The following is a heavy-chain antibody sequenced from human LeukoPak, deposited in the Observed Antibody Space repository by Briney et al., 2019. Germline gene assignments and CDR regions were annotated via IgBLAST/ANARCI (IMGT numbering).Heavy chain of an antibody. CDR1: GYTFTNYW. CDR3: ARDIVGATTETFDY. D-gene: IGHD1-26*01. CDR2: INPSGGNT. J-gene: IGHJ4*02. Sequence: ASVKVSCKASGYTFTNYWVHWVRQAPGQGLEWMGVINPSGGNTNYAQKFQGRVTLTRDTSARTVYMELSSLRSEDTAFYYCARDIVGATTETFDYWGQGTLVTVSS. V-gene: IGHV1-46*01.